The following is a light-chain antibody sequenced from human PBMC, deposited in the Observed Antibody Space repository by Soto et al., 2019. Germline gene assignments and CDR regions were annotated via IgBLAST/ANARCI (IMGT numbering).Light chain of an antibody. CDR1: QDIGNH. V-gene: IGKV1-16*02. J-gene: IGKJ4*01. Sequence: DIQVTQSPSSLSASVGDRVTLTCRASQDIGNHLAWFQKKPGEAPKSLIHAASILQSGVPSKFSGSGSGTDFTLTISSLQPEDFATDYCQQYHLYPRTVGGGTKVEMK. CDR3: QQYHLYPRT. CDR2: AAS.